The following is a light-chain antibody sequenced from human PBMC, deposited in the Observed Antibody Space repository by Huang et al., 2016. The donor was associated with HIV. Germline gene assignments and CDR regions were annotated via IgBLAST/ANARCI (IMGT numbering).Light chain of an antibody. Sequence: TQSPATLSLSPGERATLSCRASPSVSSYLAWYQQKPGQAPRLLIYDASNRATGIPARFSGSGSGTDFTLTISSLEPEDFAVYYCQQRINLGTFGGGTKVEIK. J-gene: IGKJ4*01. CDR1: PSVSSY. V-gene: IGKV3-11*01. CDR2: DAS. CDR3: QQRINLGT.